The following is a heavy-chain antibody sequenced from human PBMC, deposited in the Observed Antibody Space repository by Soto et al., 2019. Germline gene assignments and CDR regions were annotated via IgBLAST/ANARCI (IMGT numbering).Heavy chain of an antibody. Sequence: EVQLVESGGGLVQPGGSLRLSCAASGFFFPTYWMSWVRQAPGKGLEWVADINQDGSEKYHVDSVKGRLTISRDNPKNSLYLQMNSLRAEDTAIYYCTRGGDYGSRQDAFDIWGQGTMVIVSS. J-gene: IGHJ3*02. CDR2: INQDGSEK. D-gene: IGHD4-17*01. V-gene: IGHV3-7*03. CDR1: GFFFPTYW. CDR3: TRGGDYGSRQDAFDI.